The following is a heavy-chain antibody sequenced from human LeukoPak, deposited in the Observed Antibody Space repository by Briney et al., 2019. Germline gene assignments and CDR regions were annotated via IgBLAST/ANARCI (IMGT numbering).Heavy chain of an antibody. CDR3: ARLGGSYYTY. J-gene: IGHJ4*02. Sequence: GGSLRLSCAASGFTFSTYWMTWVRQAPGKGLEWVANIKEDGSREYYVDSVKGRFTISRDNAKNSLFLQMNSLRVEDTAVYYCARLGGSYYTYWGQGTLVTVSS. D-gene: IGHD1-26*01. CDR1: GFTFSTYW. CDR2: IKEDGSRE. V-gene: IGHV3-7*01.